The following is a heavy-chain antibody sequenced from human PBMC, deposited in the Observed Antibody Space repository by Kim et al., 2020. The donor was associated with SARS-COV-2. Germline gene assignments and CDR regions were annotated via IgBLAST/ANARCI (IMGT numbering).Heavy chain of an antibody. CDR3: ARFLRDYYFDY. CDR1: GFTFSSYW. D-gene: IGHD2-21*02. V-gene: IGHV3-7*01. Sequence: GGSLRLSCAASGFTFSSYWISWVRQAPGKGLEWVANIKQDGSEKYYVDSVKGRFTISRDNAKNSLYLQMNSLRAEDTAVYYCARFLRDYYFDYWGQGTLVTVSS. CDR2: IKQDGSEK. J-gene: IGHJ4*02.